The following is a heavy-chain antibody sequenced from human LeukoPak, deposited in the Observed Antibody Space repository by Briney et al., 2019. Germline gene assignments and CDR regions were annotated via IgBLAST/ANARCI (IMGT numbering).Heavy chain of an antibody. V-gene: IGHV3-30*02. J-gene: IGHJ4*02. CDR2: IQYDGSYK. CDR1: EFTFSSYG. Sequence: GGSLRLSCAASEFTFSSYGMHWVRQAPGKGLEWVAFIQYDGSYKDYGDSVKGRFTISRDNSKNTLYLQMNSLRAEDTAVYFCAKDVVGQQWPENYWGQGTPVTVSS. D-gene: IGHD6-19*01. CDR3: AKDVVGQQWPENY.